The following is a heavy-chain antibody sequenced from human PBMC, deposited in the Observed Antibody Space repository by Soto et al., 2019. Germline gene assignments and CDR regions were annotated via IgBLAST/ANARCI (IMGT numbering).Heavy chain of an antibody. J-gene: IGHJ5*02. V-gene: IGHV3-21*01. CDR2: ISSSSSYI. CDR3: AREAGTPHWFDP. D-gene: IGHD1-1*01. CDR1: GFTFSSYS. Sequence: EVQLVESGGGLVKPGGSLRLSCAASGFTFSSYSMNWVRQAPGKGLEWVSSISSSSSYIYYADSVKGRFTISRDNAKNSLYLQMNSLRADDTAVYYCAREAGTPHWFDPWGQGTLVTVSS.